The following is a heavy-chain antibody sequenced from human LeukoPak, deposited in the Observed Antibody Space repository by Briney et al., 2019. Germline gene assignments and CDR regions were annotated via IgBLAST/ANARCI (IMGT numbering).Heavy chain of an antibody. J-gene: IGHJ3*02. V-gene: IGHV3-23*01. CDR3: AKIRRRDFPHAFDI. Sequence: TGGSLRLSCAGSGFTFSSYGMSWVRQAPGEGLEWVSCIRGSGTSTYYADSVKGRFTISRDNSKNTLYLQMNSLRAEDTAVYYCAKIRRRDFPHAFDIWGQGTMVTVSS. D-gene: IGHD3-3*02. CDR2: IRGSGTST. CDR1: GFTFSSYG.